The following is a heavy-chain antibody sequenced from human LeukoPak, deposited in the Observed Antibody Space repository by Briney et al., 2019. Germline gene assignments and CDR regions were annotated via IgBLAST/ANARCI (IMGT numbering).Heavy chain of an antibody. D-gene: IGHD6-19*01. V-gene: IGHV1-69*10. CDR3: ARVTVAGPRTFDI. CDR2: IIPVFGIV. J-gene: IGHJ3*02. CDR1: GVTFSSYP. Sequence: SVKVSCKTSGVTFSSYPISWVRQAPGQGLVWMGGIIPVFGIVSYAQKFQGRVTITADKSTSTAYMELSRLRSEDTAVYYCARVTVAGPRTFDIWGQGTMVSVPS.